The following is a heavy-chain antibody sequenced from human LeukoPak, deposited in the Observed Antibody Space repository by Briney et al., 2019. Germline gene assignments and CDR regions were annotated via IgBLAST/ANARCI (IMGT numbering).Heavy chain of an antibody. CDR1: GFTFSNYA. D-gene: IGHD3-22*01. V-gene: IGHV3-15*01. CDR3: TTWVVGEPIDTHTYYYDSSGYTIIDY. Sequence: PGGSLRLSCAASGFTFSNYAMSWVRQAPGKGLEWVGRIKSKTDGGTTDYAAPVKGRFTISRDDSKNTLYLQMNSLKTEDTAVYYCTTWVVGEPIDTHTYYYDSSGYTIIDYWGQGTLVTVSS. J-gene: IGHJ4*02. CDR2: IKSKTDGGTT.